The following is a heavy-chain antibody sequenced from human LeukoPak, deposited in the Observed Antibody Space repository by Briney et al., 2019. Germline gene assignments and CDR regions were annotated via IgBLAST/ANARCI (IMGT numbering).Heavy chain of an antibody. J-gene: IGHJ5*01. D-gene: IGHD2-2*01. CDR1: GFSSSSYA. V-gene: IGHV3-23*01. Sequence: GGSLRLSCAASGFSSSSYAMNWVRQAPGKGLEWVSGIIGSGGNTYYADSVKGRFTISRDNSKNTLYLQMNSLRAEDTAVYYCAKGGQYQPPCWFDSWGQGTLVTVSS. CDR2: IIGSGGNT. CDR3: AKGGQYQPPCWFDS.